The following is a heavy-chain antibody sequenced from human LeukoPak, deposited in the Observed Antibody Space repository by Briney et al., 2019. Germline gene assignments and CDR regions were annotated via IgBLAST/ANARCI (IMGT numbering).Heavy chain of an antibody. CDR2: ISYSGNT. V-gene: IGHV4-59*01. CDR3: ASLKAAAGTDGGYYYYYGMDV. D-gene: IGHD6-13*01. J-gene: IGHJ6*04. Sequence: PSETLSLTCTVSGGSISSYYWNWIRQSPGKGLERVGYISYSGNTKYNPSLKSRVTISVDTSKSQFSLNLSLVTTSDTAVYYCASLKAAAGTDGGYYYYYGMDVWGKGTTVTVSS. CDR1: GGSISSYY.